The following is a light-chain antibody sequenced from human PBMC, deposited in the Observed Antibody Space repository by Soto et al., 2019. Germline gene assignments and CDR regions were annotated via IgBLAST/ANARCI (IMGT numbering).Light chain of an antibody. CDR3: QSYDSSLSGYV. V-gene: IGLV1-40*01. CDR2: GNS. Sequence: QSVLTQPPSVSGATGQRVTISCTGSSSNIGAGYDVHWYQQLPGTAPKLLIDGNSNRPSGVPDRFSGSKYGTSASLAITGLQAEDGADYYCQSYDSSLSGYVFGTGTQVTVL. CDR1: SSNIGAGYD. J-gene: IGLJ1*01.